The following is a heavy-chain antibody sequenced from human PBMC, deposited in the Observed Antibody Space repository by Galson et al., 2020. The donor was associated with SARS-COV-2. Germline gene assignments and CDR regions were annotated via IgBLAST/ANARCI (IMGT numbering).Heavy chain of an antibody. J-gene: IGHJ4*02. CDR2: IHHSGTT. Sequence: SQASETLSLTCVVYGGSFSGHYWTWIRQAPGKGLEWIGEIHHSGTTKYNPSLRSRVTVSVDTSKNQFSLNLNSVTAADTAVYYCARVPPGWVGTDYWGQGTLVTVSS. D-gene: IGHD6-19*01. CDR3: ARVPPGWVGTDY. V-gene: IGHV4-34*01. CDR1: GGSFSGHY.